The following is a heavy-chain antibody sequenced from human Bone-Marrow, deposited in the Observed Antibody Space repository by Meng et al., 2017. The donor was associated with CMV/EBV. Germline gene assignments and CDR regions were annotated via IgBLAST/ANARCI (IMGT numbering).Heavy chain of an antibody. CDR1: GGTFSSYA. V-gene: IGHV1-69*10. CDR3: AREYQPPSPPTFDP. Sequence: SVKVSCKASGGTFSSYAISWVRQAPGQGLEWMGGIIPILGIANYAQKFQGRVTITTDESTSTAYMELSSLRSEDTAVYYCAREYQPPSPPTFDPWGQGNLVTVSS. J-gene: IGHJ5*02. CDR2: IIPILGIA. D-gene: IGHD2-2*01.